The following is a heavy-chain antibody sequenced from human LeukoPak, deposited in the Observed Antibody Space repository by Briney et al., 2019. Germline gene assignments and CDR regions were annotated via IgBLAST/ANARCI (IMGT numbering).Heavy chain of an antibody. D-gene: IGHD6-13*01. Sequence: GASVKVSCEASGYTFIDYYMHWVRQAPGQGLEWMGWINPNSGGTNYAQKFQGRVTMTRDTSISTAYMELSRLRSDDTAVYYCARLEILRYSSSWASNYYYMDVWGKGTTVTVSS. CDR2: INPNSGGT. CDR1: GYTFIDYY. CDR3: ARLEILRYSSSWASNYYYMDV. J-gene: IGHJ6*03. V-gene: IGHV1-2*02.